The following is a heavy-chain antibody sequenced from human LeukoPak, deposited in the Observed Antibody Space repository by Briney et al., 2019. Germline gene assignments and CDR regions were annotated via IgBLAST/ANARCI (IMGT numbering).Heavy chain of an antibody. Sequence: GGSLRLSCAASGFTFSSYEMNWVRQAPGKGLEWVSYISSSGGTIYYADSVEGRFTISRDNAKNSLYLQMNSLRAEDTAVYHCARAVAGKDIFDSWGQGTLATVSS. CDR3: ARAVAGKDIFDS. CDR1: GFTFSSYE. V-gene: IGHV3-48*03. D-gene: IGHD6-19*01. J-gene: IGHJ4*02. CDR2: ISSSGGTI.